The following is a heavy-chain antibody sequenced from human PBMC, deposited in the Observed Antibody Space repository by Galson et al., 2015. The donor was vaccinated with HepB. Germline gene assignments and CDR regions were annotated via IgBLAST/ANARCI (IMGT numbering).Heavy chain of an antibody. CDR1: SGSIISHY. CDR3: AGRRRMAAGQYAIDV. CDR2: VYYSGST. D-gene: IGHD6-13*01. V-gene: IGHV4-59*11. Sequence: ETLSLTCSVSSGSIISHYWFWIRQPPGKGLEWIGYVYYSGSTDSNPSLQSRVTISVDTSKNQFSLKLTSVTAADTAVYYCAGRRRMAAGQYAIDVWGQGTMVTVSS. J-gene: IGHJ3*01.